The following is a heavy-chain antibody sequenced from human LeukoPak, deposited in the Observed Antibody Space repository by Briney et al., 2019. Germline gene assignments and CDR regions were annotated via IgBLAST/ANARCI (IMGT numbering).Heavy chain of an antibody. CDR1: GFTFDDYA. D-gene: IGHD6-19*01. V-gene: IGHV3-23*01. Sequence: GRSLRLSCAASGFTFDDYAMHWVRQAPGEGLEWVASISGNGGSTYYADSVKGRFTISRDNSRNAVFLQMISPRDDDTAIYYCAKIERWLVHGFDLWGRGTLVTVSS. CDR3: AKIERWLVHGFDL. CDR2: ISGNGGST. J-gene: IGHJ2*01.